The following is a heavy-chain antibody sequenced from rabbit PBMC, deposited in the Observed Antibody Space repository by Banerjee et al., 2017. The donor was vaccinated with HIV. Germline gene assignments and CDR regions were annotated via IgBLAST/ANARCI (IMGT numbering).Heavy chain of an antibody. CDR3: ARDLTGVIGWNFGW. V-gene: IGHV1S40*01. CDR1: GFSFSSSDY. J-gene: IGHJ4*01. CDR2: IAGSSSGFT. Sequence: QSLEESGGDLVKPGASLTLTCTASGFSFSSSDYMCWVRQAPGKGLEWISCIAGSSSGFTYSATWASGRFTISKTSSTTVTLQVTSLTAADTATYFCARDLTGVIGWNFGWWGPGTLVTVS. D-gene: IGHD1-1*01.